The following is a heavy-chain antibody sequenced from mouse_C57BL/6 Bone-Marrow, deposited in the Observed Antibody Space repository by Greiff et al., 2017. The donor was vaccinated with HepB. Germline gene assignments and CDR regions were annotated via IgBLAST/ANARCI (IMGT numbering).Heavy chain of an antibody. CDR3: ARYYGSSSYAMDY. V-gene: IGHV1-63*01. J-gene: IGHJ4*01. CDR2: IYPGGGYT. D-gene: IGHD1-1*01. CDR1: GYTFTNYW. Sequence: VKLMESGAELVRPGTSVKMSCKASGYTFTNYWIGWAKQRPGHGLEWIGDIYPGGGYTNYNEKFKGKATLTADKSSSTAYMQFSSLTSEDSAIYYCARYYGSSSYAMDYWGQGTSVTVSS.